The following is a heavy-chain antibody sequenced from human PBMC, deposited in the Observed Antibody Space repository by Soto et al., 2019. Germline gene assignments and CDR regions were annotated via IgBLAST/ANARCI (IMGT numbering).Heavy chain of an antibody. CDR1: GFTFSSYG. CDR3: AKGGGWPFLPHYYYGMDV. J-gene: IGHJ6*02. CDR2: ISYDGSNK. V-gene: IGHV3-30*18. Sequence: VQLVESGGGVVQPGRSLRLSCAASGFTFSSYGMHWVRQAPGKGLEWVAVISYDGSNKYYADSVKGRFTISRDNSKNTLYLQMNSLRAEDTAVYYCAKGGGWPFLPHYYYGMDVWGQGTTVTVSS. D-gene: IGHD6-19*01.